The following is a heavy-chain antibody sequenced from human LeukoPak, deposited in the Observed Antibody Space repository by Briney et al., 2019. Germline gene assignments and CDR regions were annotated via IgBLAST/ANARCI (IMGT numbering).Heavy chain of an antibody. CDR2: ISGSGGST. D-gene: IGHD3-3*01. CDR1: GFTFSSYA. CDR3: AKASTSGVRFLEWLPAYYFDY. Sequence: GRSLRLSCAASGFTFSSYAMSWVRQAPGKGLEWVSAISGSGGSTYYADSVKGRFTISRDNSKNTLYLQMNSLRAEDTAVYYCAKASTSGVRFLEWLPAYYFDYWGQGTLVTVSS. V-gene: IGHV3-23*01. J-gene: IGHJ4*02.